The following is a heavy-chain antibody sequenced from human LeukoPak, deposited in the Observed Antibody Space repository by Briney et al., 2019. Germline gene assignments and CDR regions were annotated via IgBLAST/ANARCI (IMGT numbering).Heavy chain of an antibody. Sequence: GGSLRLSCAASGFTFSSYAMSWVRQAPGKGLEWVSAISGSGGSTYYADSVKGRFTISRDSSKNTLYLQMNSLRAEDTAVYYCAKAMVTYYYYGMDVWGQGTTVTVSS. V-gene: IGHV3-23*01. D-gene: IGHD5-18*01. CDR3: AKAMVTYYYYGMDV. J-gene: IGHJ6*02. CDR1: GFTFSSYA. CDR2: ISGSGGST.